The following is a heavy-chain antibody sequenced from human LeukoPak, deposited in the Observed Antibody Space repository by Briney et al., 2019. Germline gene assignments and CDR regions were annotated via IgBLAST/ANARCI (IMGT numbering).Heavy chain of an antibody. V-gene: IGHV4-39*07. CDR2: IYYSGST. CDR1: GGSISSSSYY. D-gene: IGHD1-26*01. J-gene: IGHJ4*02. Sequence: SETLSLTCTVSGGSISSSSYYWGWIRQPPGKGLEWIGSIYYSGSTYYNPSLKSRVTISVDASKNQFSLRLTSVTAADTAVYYCASSYSGTYHRGLVVDFWGQGTLVTVSS. CDR3: ASSYSGTYHRGLVVDF.